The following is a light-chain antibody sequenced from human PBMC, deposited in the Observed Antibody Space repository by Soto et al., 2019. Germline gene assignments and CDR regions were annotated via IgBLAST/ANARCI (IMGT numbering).Light chain of an antibody. Sequence: QSVLTQPASVSGSPGQSITISCTGTSSDVGGYNYVSWYQQHPGKAPKLMIYEVSNRPSGVSNRFSGSKSGNTVSLTISGLQAENEADYYCISYTISSTLLVFGGGTKLTVL. CDR2: EVS. V-gene: IGLV2-14*01. J-gene: IGLJ2*01. CDR3: ISYTISSTLLV. CDR1: SSDVGGYNY.